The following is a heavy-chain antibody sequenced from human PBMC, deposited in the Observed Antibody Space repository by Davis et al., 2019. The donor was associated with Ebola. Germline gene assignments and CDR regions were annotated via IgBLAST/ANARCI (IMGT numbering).Heavy chain of an antibody. CDR1: GFQFSKSW. CDR2: IKTTGDGGTT. J-gene: IGHJ4*02. CDR3: TTLSLYSFSL. D-gene: IGHD5-18*01. V-gene: IGHV3-15*01. Sequence: PGGSLRLSCAASGFQFSKSWMSWVRQAPGKGLEWVGRIKTTGDGGTTDYAASVKGRFTIYRDDSENTLYLQMNSLKTDDTAVYYCTTLSLYSFSLWGQGALVTVSS.